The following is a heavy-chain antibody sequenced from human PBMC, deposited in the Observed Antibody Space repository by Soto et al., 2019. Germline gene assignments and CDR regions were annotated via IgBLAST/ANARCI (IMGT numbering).Heavy chain of an antibody. CDR2: IQSGGPT. D-gene: IGHD2-15*01. V-gene: IGHV3-66*01. J-gene: IGHJ6*03. CDR3: ERDDVLCDGGRCYGVALDV. CDR1: GFTVSSKY. Sequence: GGSLRLSCAASGFTVSSKYMSWVRQAPGKGLEWVSLIQSGGPTYYADSVKGRFTISRDTSENTVHLQMDSLRAEDTAVYYCERDDVLCDGGRCYGVALDVWGKGTTVTV.